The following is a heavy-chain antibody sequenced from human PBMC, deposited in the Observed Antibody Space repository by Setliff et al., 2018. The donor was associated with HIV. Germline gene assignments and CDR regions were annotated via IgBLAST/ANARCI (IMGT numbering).Heavy chain of an antibody. Sequence: ASVKVSCKASGCTFTGYFIHWVRQAPGQGLEWMGRINPNTGDTNYAQKFQDRVTMTRDTSINTAYMELSRLRSDDTAVYYCAREYYYYGSGSFGLDYWARERRSPSPQ. J-gene: IGHJ4*02. V-gene: IGHV1-2*06. D-gene: IGHD3-10*01. CDR3: AREYYYYGSGSFGLDY. CDR2: INPNTGDT. CDR1: GCTFTGYF.